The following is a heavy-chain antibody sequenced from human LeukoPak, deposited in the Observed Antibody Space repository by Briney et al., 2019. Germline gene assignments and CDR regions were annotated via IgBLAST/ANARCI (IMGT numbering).Heavy chain of an antibody. CDR3: ARDDITMVRGVRENWFDP. CDR2: IIPIFGTA. D-gene: IGHD3-10*01. J-gene: IGHJ5*02. Sequence: ASVKVSCKASGGTFSSYAISWVRQAPGQGLEWMGGIIPIFGTANYAQKFQGRVTITADESTSTAYMELSSLRSEDTAVYYCARDDITMVRGVRENWFDPWGQGTLVTVSS. V-gene: IGHV1-69*13. CDR1: GGTFSSYA.